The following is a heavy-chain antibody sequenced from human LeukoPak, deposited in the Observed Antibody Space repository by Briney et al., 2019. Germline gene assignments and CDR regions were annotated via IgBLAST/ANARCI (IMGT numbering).Heavy chain of an antibody. Sequence: GASVKVSCKASGYTFTSYGISWVRQAPGQGLEWMGWISAYNGNTNYAQKLQGRVTMTTDTSTSTAYMELRSLRSDDTAVYYCARDIPDIEYYYDSSGYGAFDIWGQGTMVTVSS. D-gene: IGHD3-22*01. J-gene: IGHJ3*02. CDR1: GYTFTSYG. V-gene: IGHV1-18*01. CDR3: ARDIPDIEYYYDSSGYGAFDI. CDR2: ISAYNGNT.